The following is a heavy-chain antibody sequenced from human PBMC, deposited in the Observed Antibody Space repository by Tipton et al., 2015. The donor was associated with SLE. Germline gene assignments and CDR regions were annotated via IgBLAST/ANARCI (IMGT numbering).Heavy chain of an antibody. D-gene: IGHD3-22*01. CDR2: IYYSGST. V-gene: IGHV4-39*07. Sequence: TLSLTCTVSGGSISSSSYYWGWIRQPPGKGLEWIGSIYYSGSTYYNPSLKSRVTISVDTSKNQFSLKLSSVTAADTAVYYCARGFYTDTSGNYGCFDIWGQGTMVPVSS. CDR1: GGSISSSSYY. J-gene: IGHJ3*02. CDR3: ARGFYTDTSGNYGCFDI.